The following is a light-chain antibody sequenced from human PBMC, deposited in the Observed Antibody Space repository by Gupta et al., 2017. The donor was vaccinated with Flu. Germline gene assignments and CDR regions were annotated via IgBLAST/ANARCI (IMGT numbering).Light chain of an antibody. CDR3: QHFNNCPQP. V-gene: IGKV3-15*01. J-gene: IGKJ1*01. CDR1: QSVGND. Sequence: GETATISCWASQSVGNDLAWYQQRPGNPPRLLIHDASTRANSIPARFSGSGSGTNFALTISGLQSEDFAIYYCQHFNNCPQPFGPGTRVEIK. CDR2: DAS.